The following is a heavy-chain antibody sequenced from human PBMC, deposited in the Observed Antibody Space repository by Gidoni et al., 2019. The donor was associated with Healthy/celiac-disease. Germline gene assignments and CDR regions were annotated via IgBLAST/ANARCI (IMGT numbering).Heavy chain of an antibody. D-gene: IGHD4-17*01. CDR2: ISGSGGST. CDR3: ANSLTTVQYYYYYYGMDV. V-gene: IGHV3-23*01. J-gene: IGHJ6*02. Sequence: EVQLLESGGGLVQPGGSLRLSCAASGFTFSSYAMSWVRQAPGKGLEWVSAISGSGGSTYYADSVKGRFTISRDNSKNTLYLQMNSLRAEDTAVYYCANSLTTVQYYYYYYGMDVWGQGTTVTVSS. CDR1: GFTFSSYA.